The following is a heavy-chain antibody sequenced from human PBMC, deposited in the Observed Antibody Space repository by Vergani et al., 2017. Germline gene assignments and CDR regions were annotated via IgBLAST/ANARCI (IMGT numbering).Heavy chain of an antibody. J-gene: IGHJ4*02. Sequence: QVQLQESGPGLVKPSQTLSLTCTVSNFFISSNAYYWGWIRQAPGRGLEWIGSLHHNGATSHNPSLRSRVTMSVDTSKNQFSLQLSSVTAADTAVYYCARHQFNGWYIDYWGQGTLVTVSS. V-gene: IGHV4-38-2*02. CDR1: NFFISSNAYY. D-gene: IGHD6-19*01. CDR3: ARHQFNGWYIDY. CDR2: LHHNGAT.